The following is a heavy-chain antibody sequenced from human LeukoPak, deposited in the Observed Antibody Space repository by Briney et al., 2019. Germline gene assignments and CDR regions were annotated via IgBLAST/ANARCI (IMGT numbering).Heavy chain of an antibody. J-gene: IGHJ3*01. CDR2: ISPRGDGT. CDR3: ARAFRPASDPHDFYDF. V-gene: IGHV3-64*02. D-gene: IGHD3/OR15-3a*01. CDR1: GFTFSNHP. Sequence: PGGSLRLSCAASGFTFSNHPMHWVCQTPGKRLEYVSAISPRGDGTWYADSVKGRFTTSRDNSKNTMYLQMGSLRPEDMGVYYCARAFRPASDPHDFYDFWGRGTTVTVSS.